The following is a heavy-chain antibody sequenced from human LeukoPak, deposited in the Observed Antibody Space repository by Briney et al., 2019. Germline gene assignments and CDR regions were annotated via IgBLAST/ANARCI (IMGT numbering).Heavy chain of an antibody. CDR2: TYYRSKWYN. D-gene: IGHD6-19*01. Sequence: SQTLSLTCAISGDSVSSNSAAWNWLRQSPSRGLEWLGRTYYRSKWYNDYAVSVKSRITINPDTSKNQFSLQLNSVTPEDTAVYYCARDGIAVAGTDYYCGMDVWGQGTTVTVSS. J-gene: IGHJ6*02. CDR1: GDSVSSNSAA. CDR3: ARDGIAVAGTDYYCGMDV. V-gene: IGHV6-1*01.